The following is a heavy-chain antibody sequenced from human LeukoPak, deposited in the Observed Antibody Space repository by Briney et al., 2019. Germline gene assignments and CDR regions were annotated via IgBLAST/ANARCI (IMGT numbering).Heavy chain of an antibody. Sequence: GGSLRLSCAASGFTFSSYWMHWVRQAPGKGLVWVSRINSDGSSTSYADSVKGRFTISRDNAKNTLYLQMNSLRAEDTAVYYCARGVGYCSSTSCYWWFDPWGQGTLVTVSP. CDR3: ARGVGYCSSTSCYWWFDP. CDR2: INSDGSST. D-gene: IGHD2-2*01. J-gene: IGHJ5*02. V-gene: IGHV3-74*01. CDR1: GFTFSSYW.